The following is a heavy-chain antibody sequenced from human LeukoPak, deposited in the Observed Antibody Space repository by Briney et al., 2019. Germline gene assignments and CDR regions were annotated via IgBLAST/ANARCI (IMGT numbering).Heavy chain of an antibody. Sequence: PGGSLRLSCAASGFTFSSYWMSWVRQAPGKGLELVANINQLGNEKNYVDSVNGRFTISRNNVGDSLFLEMNSLRVEDTAVYYCGRDRVVPAATFYWGQGALVTVSS. D-gene: IGHD2-2*01. J-gene: IGHJ4*02. CDR3: GRDRVVPAATFY. CDR2: INQLGNEK. V-gene: IGHV3-7*01. CDR1: GFTFSSYW.